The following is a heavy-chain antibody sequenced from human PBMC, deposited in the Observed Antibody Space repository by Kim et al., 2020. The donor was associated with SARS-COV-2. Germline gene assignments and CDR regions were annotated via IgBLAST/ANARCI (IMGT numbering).Heavy chain of an antibody. D-gene: IGHD3-22*01. V-gene: IGHV3-9*01. J-gene: IGHJ4*02. CDR3: AKDSSTMIVESQFDY. CDR1: GFTFDDYA. Sequence: LSLTCAASGFTFDDYAMHWVRQAPGKGLEWVSGISWNSGSIGYADSVKGRFTISRDNAKNSLYLQMNSLRAEDTALYYCAKDSSTMIVESQFDYWGQ. CDR2: ISWNSGSI.